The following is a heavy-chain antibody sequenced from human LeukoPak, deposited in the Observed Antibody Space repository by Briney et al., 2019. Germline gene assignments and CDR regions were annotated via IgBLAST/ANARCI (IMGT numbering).Heavy chain of an antibody. CDR1: GFTLQMDA. Sequence: GGSLRLSCVASGFTLQMDAMNWVRQAPGKGLEGVSAMSVSGSSTYHADSVRGRFTISRDNSKNTIYLEMNSLRGEDTAVYYCAKDRGPYVGIANNWFDPWGQGTLVIVSS. D-gene: IGHD3-16*01. J-gene: IGHJ5*02. CDR3: AKDRGPYVGIANNWFDP. V-gene: IGHV3-23*01. CDR2: MSVSGSST.